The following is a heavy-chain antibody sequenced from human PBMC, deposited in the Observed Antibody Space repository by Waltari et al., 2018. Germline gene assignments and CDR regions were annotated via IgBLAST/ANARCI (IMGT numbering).Heavy chain of an antibody. CDR1: GFTFSSYS. CDR3: ALLQRGFIVATIEKDNY. Sequence: EVQLVESGGGLVQPGGSLRLSCAASGFTFSSYSMNWVRQAPGKGLEWVSDISSSSSTIYYADSVKGRFTISRDNAKNSLYLQMNSLRAEDTAVYYCALLQRGFIVATIEKDNYWGQGTLVTVSS. V-gene: IGHV3-48*01. J-gene: IGHJ4*02. CDR2: ISSSSSTI. D-gene: IGHD5-12*01.